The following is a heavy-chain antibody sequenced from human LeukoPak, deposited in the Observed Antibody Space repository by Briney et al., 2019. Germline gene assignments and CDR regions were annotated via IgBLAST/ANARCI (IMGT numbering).Heavy chain of an antibody. CDR1: GGTFSSYA. CDR3: ARDSTVIRHYYYYYGMDV. V-gene: IGHV1-69*04. J-gene: IGHJ6*02. Sequence: SVKVSCKASGGTFSSYAIGWVRQAPGQGLEWMGRIIPILGVANFAQKFQGRVTITADKSTSTAYMELSNLRSEDTAVYYCARDSTVIRHYYYYYGMDVWGQGTTVTVSS. CDR2: IIPILGVA. D-gene: IGHD4-17*01.